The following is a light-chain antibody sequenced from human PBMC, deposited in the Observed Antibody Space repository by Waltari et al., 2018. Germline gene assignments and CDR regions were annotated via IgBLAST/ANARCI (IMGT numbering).Light chain of an antibody. CDR2: KAS. CDR3: QQYDNYWT. Sequence: ITCRASQSITNWLAWYHQKPGKAPKLLIYKASNLESGVPSRFSGSGSGTEFTLTISSLQPDDFATYYCQQYDNYWTFGQGTKVEIK. J-gene: IGKJ1*01. CDR1: QSITNW. V-gene: IGKV1-5*03.